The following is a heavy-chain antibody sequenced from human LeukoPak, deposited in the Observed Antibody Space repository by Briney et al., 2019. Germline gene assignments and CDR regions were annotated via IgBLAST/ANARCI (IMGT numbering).Heavy chain of an antibody. D-gene: IGHD1-26*01. V-gene: IGHV1-8*01. CDR2: MNPISGNV. J-gene: IGHJ4*02. CDR1: GYTFTSYD. Sequence: GASVKVSCKAFGYTFTSYDINWLRQASGQGPEWMGWMNPISGNVGYAQNFQGRITMTRDRSKSTAYMEMSSLRFDDTAIYYCTRASRDGSDPSSDFDFWGQGTRVTVSS. CDR3: TRASRDGSDPSSDFDF.